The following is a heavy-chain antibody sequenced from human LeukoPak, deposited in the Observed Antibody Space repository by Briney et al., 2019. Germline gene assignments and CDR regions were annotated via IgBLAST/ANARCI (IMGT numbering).Heavy chain of an antibody. CDR3: ALYSSSSYYMDV. D-gene: IGHD6-19*01. CDR1: GYTFTVYY. J-gene: IGHJ6*03. Sequence: ASVTVSSKASGYTFTVYYMHWVRQAPGQGQEWMGWINPNSGGTNYAQKFQGRVTMTRDTSISTAYMELSRLRSDDTAVYYCALYSSSSYYMDVWGKGTTVTVSS. V-gene: IGHV1-2*02. CDR2: INPNSGGT.